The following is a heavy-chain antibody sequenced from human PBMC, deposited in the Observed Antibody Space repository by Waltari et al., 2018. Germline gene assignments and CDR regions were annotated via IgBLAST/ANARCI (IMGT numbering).Heavy chain of an antibody. CDR3: VRGGGTYGDWDY. Sequence: EVPLVESGGGLVQPGGSLRLSCAASGFTFSGYWMHWVRQAPGKGLWWVSRINGDGRNTNYADSVKGRFTITRENGKNTLYLQMNRLRAEDTGVYDGVRGGGTYGDWDYWGLGALVTVSS. CDR2: INGDGRNT. CDR1: GFTFSGYW. J-gene: IGHJ4*02. V-gene: IGHV3-74*01. D-gene: IGHD4-17*01.